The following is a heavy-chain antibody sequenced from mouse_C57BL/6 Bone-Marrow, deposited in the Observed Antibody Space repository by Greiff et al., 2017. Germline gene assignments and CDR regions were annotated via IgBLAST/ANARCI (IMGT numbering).Heavy chain of an antibody. CDR1: GYAFSSYW. D-gene: IGHD2-4*01. CDR2: IYPGDGDT. CDR3: ARWGLRRDYYFDY. V-gene: IGHV1-80*01. J-gene: IGHJ2*01. Sequence: QVQLQQSGAELVKPGASVKISCKASGYAFSSYWMNWVKQRPGKGLEWIGQIYPGDGDTNYNGKFKGKATLTADKSSSTAYMQLSSLTSEDSAVYFCARWGLRRDYYFDYWGQGTTLTVSS.